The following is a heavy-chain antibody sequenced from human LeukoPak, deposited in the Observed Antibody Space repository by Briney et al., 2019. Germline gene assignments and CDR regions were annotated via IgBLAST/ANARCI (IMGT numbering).Heavy chain of an antibody. J-gene: IGHJ5*02. CDR3: AKDGGKEQWLVGGWFDP. Sequence: GGSLRLSCAASGFTFHSHSMNWVRQAPGKGLEWVSSISMTSSYIYYADSVKGRFTISRDNAKNSLYLQLNSLRAEDTAVYYCAKDGGKEQWLVGGWFDPWGQGTLVTVSS. CDR1: GFTFHSHS. CDR2: ISMTSSYI. V-gene: IGHV3-21*01. D-gene: IGHD6-19*01.